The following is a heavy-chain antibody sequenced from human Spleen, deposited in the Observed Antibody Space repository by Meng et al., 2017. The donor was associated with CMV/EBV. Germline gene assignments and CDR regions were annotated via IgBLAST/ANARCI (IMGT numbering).Heavy chain of an antibody. CDR3: ARDSWLYNWNDLNRFDP. D-gene: IGHD1-1*01. CDR2: VSAYNGDT. V-gene: IGHV1-18*01. J-gene: IGHJ5*02. CDR1: GYTFTNFG. Sequence: ASVKVSCKASGYTFTNFGISWVRQAPGQGLEWMGWVSAYNGDTNFAQKFQGRVTLTTDKSTTTAYMELRSLRSDDTAVYYCARDSWLYNWNDLNRFDPWGQGTLVTVSS.